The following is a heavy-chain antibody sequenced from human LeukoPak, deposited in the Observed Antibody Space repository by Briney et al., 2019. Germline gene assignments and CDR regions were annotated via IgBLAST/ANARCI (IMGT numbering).Heavy chain of an antibody. D-gene: IGHD3-22*01. V-gene: IGHV4-61*01. CDR3: ARSYYYDSSGYYPAQFDY. CDR1: GDSVSSSNYY. CDR2: IYYGGST. Sequence: PSETLSLTCAVSGDSVSSSNYYWSWIRQPPGKGLEWIGYIYYGGSTNYNPSLKSRVSISVDTSKSQFSLKLSSVTAADTAVYYCARSYYYDSSGYYPAQFDYWGQGTLVTVSS. J-gene: IGHJ4*02.